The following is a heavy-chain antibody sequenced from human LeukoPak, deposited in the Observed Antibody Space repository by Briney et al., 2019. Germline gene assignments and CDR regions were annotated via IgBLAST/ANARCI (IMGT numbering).Heavy chain of an antibody. V-gene: IGHV4-59*01. Sequence: SETLSLTCTVSGGSISTYYWTWIRQPPGKGLEWIGNTHYSGTTSYNPSLRSRVTMSVDTSKRQFSLTLNSVTAADTAVYYCSGSGGWLSGYWGQGILVTVSS. CDR3: SGSGGWLSGY. CDR1: GGSISTYY. CDR2: THYSGTT. J-gene: IGHJ4*02. D-gene: IGHD5-12*01.